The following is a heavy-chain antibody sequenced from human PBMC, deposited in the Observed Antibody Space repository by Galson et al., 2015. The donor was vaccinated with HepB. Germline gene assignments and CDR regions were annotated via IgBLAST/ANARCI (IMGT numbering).Heavy chain of an antibody. D-gene: IGHD6-13*01. CDR3: ARGGYSIKRGYWCFDL. CDR2: ISSSSSTI. CDR1: GFTFSSYS. J-gene: IGHJ2*01. Sequence: SLRLSCAASGFTFSSYSMNWVRQASGKGLEWVSYISSSSSTIYYADSVKGRFTISRDNAKNSLYLQMNSLRAEDTAVYYCARGGYSIKRGYWCFDLWGRGTLVTVSS. V-gene: IGHV3-48*01.